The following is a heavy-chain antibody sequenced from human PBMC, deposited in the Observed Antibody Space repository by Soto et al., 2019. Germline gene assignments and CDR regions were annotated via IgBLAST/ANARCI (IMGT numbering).Heavy chain of an antibody. CDR3: ARRRTTQQNYCDLLRDAFDI. V-gene: IGHV4-4*02. J-gene: IGHJ3*02. CDR1: SGSISSSNW. CDR2: IYHSGST. Sequence: QVQLQESGPGLVKPSGTLSLTCAVSSGSISSSNWWSWVRQPPGKGLEWIGEIYHSGSTNYNPSLKSRVTISVDKSKNQFSLKLSSVTAADTAVYYCARRRTTQQNYCDLLRDAFDIWGQGTMVTVSS. D-gene: IGHD4-17*01.